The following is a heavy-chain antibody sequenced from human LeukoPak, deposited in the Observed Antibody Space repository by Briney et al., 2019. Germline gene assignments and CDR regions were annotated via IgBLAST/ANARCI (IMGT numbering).Heavy chain of an antibody. CDR2: ISRNSGSI. Sequence: GGSLRLSCAASGFTFDDYAMHWVRQAPGKGLEWVSGISRNSGSIGYADSVKGRFTISRDNAKNSLYLQMNSLRAEDTALYYCAKDLLVAAGHDLDYWGQGTLVTVSS. J-gene: IGHJ4*02. CDR3: AKDLLVAAGHDLDY. D-gene: IGHD6-13*01. V-gene: IGHV3-9*01. CDR1: GFTFDDYA.